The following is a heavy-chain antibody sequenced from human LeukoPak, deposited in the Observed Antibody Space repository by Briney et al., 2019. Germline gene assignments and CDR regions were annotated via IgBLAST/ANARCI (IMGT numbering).Heavy chain of an antibody. CDR3: ARMGRYYDILTGYYPPLYYFDY. J-gene: IGHJ4*02. CDR1: GYTFTSYG. CDR2: ISAYNGNT. V-gene: IGHV1-18*01. Sequence: ASVKVSCKASGYTFTSYGISWVRQAPGQGLEWMGWISAYNGNTNYAQKLQGRVTMTTDTSTSTAYMELRSLRSDDTAVYYCARMGRYYDILTGYYPPLYYFDYWGQGTLVTVSS. D-gene: IGHD3-9*01.